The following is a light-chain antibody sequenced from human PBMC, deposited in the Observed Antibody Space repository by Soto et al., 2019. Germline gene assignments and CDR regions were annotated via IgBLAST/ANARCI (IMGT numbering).Light chain of an antibody. Sequence: VLTQPRSVSGPPGQSVSTSCSGTSSDVGTYNYVSWYQQHPGKAPKLMIYDVSKRPSGVPDRFSGSKSGNTASLTISGLQAEDEADYYCCSYAGGYTHAVFGGGTKVTVL. J-gene: IGLJ2*01. CDR1: SSDVGTYNY. V-gene: IGLV2-11*01. CDR2: DVS. CDR3: CSYAGGYTHAV.